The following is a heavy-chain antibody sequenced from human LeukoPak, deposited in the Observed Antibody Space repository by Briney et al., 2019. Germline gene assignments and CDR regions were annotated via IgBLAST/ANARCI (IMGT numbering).Heavy chain of an antibody. D-gene: IGHD4-17*01. Sequence: SETLSLTCTVSGGSLSSGDYYWRWLRQPPGRGREWIGYIYYSGSTYYNPSLKSRVTISVDTSKNQFSLKLSSVTAADTAVYYCARDQRSYYGAWFDPWGQGTLVTVSS. CDR1: GGSLSSGDYY. CDR3: ARDQRSYYGAWFDP. J-gene: IGHJ5*02. V-gene: IGHV4-30-4*01. CDR2: IYYSGST.